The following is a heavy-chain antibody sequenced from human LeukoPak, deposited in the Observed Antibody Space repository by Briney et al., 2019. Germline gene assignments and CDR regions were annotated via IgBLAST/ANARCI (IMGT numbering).Heavy chain of an antibody. Sequence: SGTLSLTCAVSGGSISSSNWWSWVRQPPGKGLEWIGEIYHSGSTNYNPSLKSRVTISVDKSKNQFSLKLSSVTAADTAVYYCARVGQWLSDGPDYWGQGTLVTVSS. CDR1: GGSISSSNW. CDR2: IYHSGST. CDR3: ARVGQWLSDGPDY. V-gene: IGHV4-4*02. D-gene: IGHD6-19*01. J-gene: IGHJ4*02.